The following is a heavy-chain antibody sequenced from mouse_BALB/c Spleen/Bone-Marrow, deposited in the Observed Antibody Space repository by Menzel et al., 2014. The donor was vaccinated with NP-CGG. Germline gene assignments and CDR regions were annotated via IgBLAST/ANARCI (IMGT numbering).Heavy chain of an antibody. V-gene: IGHV5-17*02. CDR1: GFTFSSFG. CDR3: ARSRLRGYYFDY. CDR2: ISSGSSTI. J-gene: IGHJ2*01. D-gene: IGHD3-2*02. Sequence: EVQRVGSGGGLVQPGGSRKLSCAASGFTFSSFGMHWVRQAPEKGLEWVAYISSGSSTIYYADTLKGRFTISRDNPKNTLFLQMTSLRSEDTAMCCCARSRLRGYYFDYLVQGTTLTVSS.